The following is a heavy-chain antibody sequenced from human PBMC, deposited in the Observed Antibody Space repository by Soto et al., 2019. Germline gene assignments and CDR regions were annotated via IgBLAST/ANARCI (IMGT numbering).Heavy chain of an antibody. CDR2: IKTKSSGGTT. D-gene: IGHD3-3*01. CDR3: TPPASGHYGYDF. J-gene: IGHJ4*02. CDR1: GFAFSDAS. Sequence: DVQLVESGGDLVKPGGSLRLSCAASGFAFSDASMSWVRPAPGKGLEWVGRIKTKSSGGTTDYAAPVKGRFTISRDDSKNKVYLQMDSLKAEDTAVYSCTPPASGHYGYDFWGQGTLVTVSS. V-gene: IGHV3-15*01.